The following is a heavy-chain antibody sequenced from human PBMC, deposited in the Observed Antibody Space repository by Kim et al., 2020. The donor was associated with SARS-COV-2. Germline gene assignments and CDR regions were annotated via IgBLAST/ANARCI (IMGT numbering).Heavy chain of an antibody. CDR3: ARGGDLTGSIGDH. CDR2: ISPNTGGT. Sequence: ASVKVSCKASGYTFTANYIHWVRQAPGQGLEWMGRISPNTGGTNYAQKFQDRVTMTRDTSITTAYMELRRLKSDDTAIYYCARGGDLTGSIGDHWAQGTLVSVSS. D-gene: IGHD1-20*01. CDR1: GYTFTANY. V-gene: IGHV1-2*06. J-gene: IGHJ5*02.